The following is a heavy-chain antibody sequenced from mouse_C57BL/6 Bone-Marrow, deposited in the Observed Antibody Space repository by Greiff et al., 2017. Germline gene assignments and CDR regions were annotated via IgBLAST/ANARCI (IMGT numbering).Heavy chain of an antibody. Sequence: VMLVESGAELVKPGASVKISCKASGYAFSSYWMNWVKQRPGKGLEWIGQIYPGDGDTNYNGKFKGKATLTADKSSSTAYMQLSSLTSEDSAVYFCAREDWEGYYYAMDYWGQGTSVTVSS. CDR3: AREDWEGYYYAMDY. D-gene: IGHD4-1*01. J-gene: IGHJ4*01. CDR1: GYAFSSYW. V-gene: IGHV1-80*01. CDR2: IYPGDGDT.